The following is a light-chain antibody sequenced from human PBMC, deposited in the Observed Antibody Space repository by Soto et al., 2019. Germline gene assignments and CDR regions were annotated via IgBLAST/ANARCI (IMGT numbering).Light chain of an antibody. J-gene: IGLJ2*01. Sequence: QSALTQPASVPGSPGQSITVSCTGSSSDVGSYNLVSWYQQYPGKAPKLMVYDVSNRPSGVSNRFSGSKSGNTASLTISGLQAEDEADYYCSSFTVSSSVIFGGGTKLTVL. CDR1: SSDVGSYNL. CDR2: DVS. CDR3: SSFTVSSSVI. V-gene: IGLV2-14*02.